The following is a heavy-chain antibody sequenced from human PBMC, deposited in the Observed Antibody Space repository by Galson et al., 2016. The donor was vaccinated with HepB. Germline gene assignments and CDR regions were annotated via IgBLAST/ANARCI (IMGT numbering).Heavy chain of an antibody. V-gene: IGHV1-69*13. J-gene: IGHJ6*02. Sequence: SVKVSCKASGGTFSTYAISWVRQAPGQGLEWMGRIIPMFGAAKYAPTFQGTVTIAADESTSTAFMELSSLRSEDTAVYYCARERGTYMDVWGQGTTVTVSS. CDR2: IIPMFGAA. CDR3: ARERGTYMDV. CDR1: GGTFSTYA.